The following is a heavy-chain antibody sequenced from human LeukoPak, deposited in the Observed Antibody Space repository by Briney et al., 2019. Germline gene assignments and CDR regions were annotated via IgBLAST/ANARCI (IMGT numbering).Heavy chain of an antibody. J-gene: IGHJ4*02. CDR2: IKSKSDGGAT. D-gene: IGHD3-3*01. CDR3: TTDLLQ. Sequence: GGTLRLSCAASGFTFSSYEMNWVRQAPGKGLEWVGRIKSKSDGGATDYAAAAKDRFTITREDSKSKLYLQMHSLKTEDTTVYYCTTDLLQWGQGTLFTVCS. CDR1: GFTFSSYE. V-gene: IGHV3-15*01.